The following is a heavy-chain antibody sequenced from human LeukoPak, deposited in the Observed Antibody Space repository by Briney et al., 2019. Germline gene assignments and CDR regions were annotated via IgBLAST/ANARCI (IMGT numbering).Heavy chain of an antibody. J-gene: IGHJ3*02. Sequence: GASVKVSCKASGGTFSSYALHWVRQAPGQGLEWMGGIVPMFGTANYAQKFQGRVTITADKSTSTGYMELKGLRSEDTAVYFCARDVGYYYHSGGFDPGPLDIWGQGTTVTVSS. D-gene: IGHD3-22*01. V-gene: IGHV1-69*06. CDR1: GGTFSSYA. CDR2: IVPMFGTA. CDR3: ARDVGYYYHSGGFDPGPLDI.